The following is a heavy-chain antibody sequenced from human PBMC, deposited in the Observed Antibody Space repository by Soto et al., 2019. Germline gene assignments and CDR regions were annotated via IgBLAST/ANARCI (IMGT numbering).Heavy chain of an antibody. CDR2: IHYTGRT. J-gene: IGHJ4*02. CDR3: ATHVHSSGNEAFDY. Sequence: PSETLSLTCAVSGDSISGSYWSWIRQPPGKGLEWIGFIHYTGRTSYNPSLKSRITVSLDKSKSQFSLSLSSATAADTAVYSCATHVHSSGNEAFDYWGKGTLVTVCS. D-gene: IGHD1-1*01. CDR1: GDSISGSY. V-gene: IGHV4-59*08.